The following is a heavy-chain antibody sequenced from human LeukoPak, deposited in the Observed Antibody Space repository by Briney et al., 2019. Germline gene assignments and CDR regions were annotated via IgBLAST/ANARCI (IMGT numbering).Heavy chain of an antibody. V-gene: IGHV1-18*01. Sequence: ASVKVSCKASGYTFTSYGISWVRQAPGQGLEWMGWISAYNGNTNYAQKLQGRVTMTTDTSTSTAYMELRSLRSDDTAVYYCARAESCSGGSCYGFDYWGQGTLVTVSS. J-gene: IGHJ4*02. D-gene: IGHD2-15*01. CDR3: ARAESCSGGSCYGFDY. CDR2: ISAYNGNT. CDR1: GYTFTSYG.